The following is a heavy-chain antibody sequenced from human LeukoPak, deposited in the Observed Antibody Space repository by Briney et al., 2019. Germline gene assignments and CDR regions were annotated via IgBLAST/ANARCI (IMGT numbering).Heavy chain of an antibody. CDR2: IYPGDSET. V-gene: IGHV5-51*01. J-gene: IGHJ6*02. CDR1: GYSFTSYW. Sequence: GESLKISCKGSGYSFTSYWIGWVRQMPGKGLEWMGIIYPGDSETRYSPSFQGQVTISVDKSISTACLQWSSLKASDTAMYYCARSSARYGLDVWGQGTTVTVSS. CDR3: ARSSARYGLDV. D-gene: IGHD3-10*01.